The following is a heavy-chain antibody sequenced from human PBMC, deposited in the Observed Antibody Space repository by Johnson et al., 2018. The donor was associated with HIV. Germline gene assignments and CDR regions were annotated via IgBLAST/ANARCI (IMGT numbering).Heavy chain of an antibody. CDR1: GFTFSSYD. Sequence: QVQLVESGGGVVQPGRSLRLSCVASGFTFSSYDMHWVRQAPGKGLEWVAVISYDGSNKYYADSVKGRLTVSRDTSKNTLYLQMNSLRVEDTAVYYCAREGIYCTGGRCYVAAFDIWGQGTKVTVSS. V-gene: IGHV3-30-3*01. CDR3: AREGIYCTGGRCYVAAFDI. J-gene: IGHJ3*02. D-gene: IGHD2-15*01. CDR2: ISYDGSNK.